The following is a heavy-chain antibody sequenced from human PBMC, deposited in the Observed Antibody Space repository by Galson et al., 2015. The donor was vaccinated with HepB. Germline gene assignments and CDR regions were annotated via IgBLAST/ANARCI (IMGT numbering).Heavy chain of an antibody. Sequence: QSGAEVKKPGESLKISCKASGGTFSNYGINWVRQAPGQGLEWMGGIVPLFGSPNFAQNFQDRVTITADKSTSTAYMELNSLRSDDTAVYYCARGGYYGSGRYVGVSWFDPWGQGTLVTVSA. V-gene: IGHV1-69*06. CDR2: IVPLFGSP. J-gene: IGHJ5*02. CDR1: GGTFSNYG. CDR3: ARGGYYGSGRYVGVSWFDP. D-gene: IGHD3-10*01.